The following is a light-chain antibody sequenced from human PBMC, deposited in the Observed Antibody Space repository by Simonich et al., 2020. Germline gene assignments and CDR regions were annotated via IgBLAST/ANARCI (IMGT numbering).Light chain of an antibody. CDR1: QGISSY. CDR2: AAS. V-gene: IGKV1-9*01. J-gene: IGKJ3*01. Sequence: IPLTQSPSFLSASVGVRVTIPCLASQGISSYLAWYHQKPGKAPKLLIYAASTVQSGVPSRFSGSGSGTEFTRTISSLQPEDVATYYCQQLNSYPFFGPGTKVDIK. CDR3: QQLNSYPF.